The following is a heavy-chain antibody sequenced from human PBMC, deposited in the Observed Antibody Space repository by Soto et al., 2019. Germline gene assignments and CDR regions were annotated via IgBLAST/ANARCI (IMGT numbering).Heavy chain of an antibody. CDR2: IIPIFGTA. V-gene: IGHV1-69*13. J-gene: IGHJ6*02. Sequence: ASVKVSCKASGGTFSSYAISWVRQAPGQGLEWMGGIIPIFGTANYAQKFQGRVTITADESTSTAYMELSSLRSEDTAVYYCARGYNWNYPDRDYYYYGMDFWGQGTTVTVSS. CDR3: ARGYNWNYPDRDYYYYGMDF. CDR1: GGTFSSYA. D-gene: IGHD1-7*01.